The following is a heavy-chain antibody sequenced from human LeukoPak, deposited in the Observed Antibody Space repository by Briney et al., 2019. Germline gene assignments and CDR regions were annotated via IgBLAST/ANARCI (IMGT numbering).Heavy chain of an antibody. D-gene: IGHD3-22*01. CDR2: INPSSGGT. CDR1: GYTFTSYY. V-gene: IGHV1-2*06. Sequence: ASVKVSCKASGYTFTSYYMHWVRQAPGQGLEWMGRINPSSGGTNYAQKFQGRVTMTRDTSISTAYMELSRLRSDDTAVYYCARQYYDSSGYYLYYFDYWGQGTLVTVSS. J-gene: IGHJ4*02. CDR3: ARQYYDSSGYYLYYFDY.